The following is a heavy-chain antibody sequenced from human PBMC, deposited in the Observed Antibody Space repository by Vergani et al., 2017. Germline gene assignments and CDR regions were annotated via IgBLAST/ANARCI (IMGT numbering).Heavy chain of an antibody. CDR2: IYWNDAN. CDR3: AHSTMVRGARYGMDV. Sequence: QITLKEPGPTLVKPTQTLTLTCTFSGFSPSTSGVGVGWIRHPPGKALEWLAPIYWNDANRYSPSLKSRLTITKDTSKNQLVLTMTNMDPVDTATYYCAHSTMVRGARYGMDVWGQGTTVTVSS. CDR1: GFSPSTSGVG. V-gene: IGHV2-5*01. J-gene: IGHJ6*02. D-gene: IGHD3-10*01.